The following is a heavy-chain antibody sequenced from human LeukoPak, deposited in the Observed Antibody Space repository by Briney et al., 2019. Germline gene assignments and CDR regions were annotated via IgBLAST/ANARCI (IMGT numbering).Heavy chain of an antibody. CDR3: ARRSATYSGSYFDAFDI. Sequence: ASVKVSCKASGYTLIDYAIHWVRQAPGQRLEWMGWISAGNGNTKYSQKFQDRVTITRDTSASTAYMELSSLRSEDTAVHYCARRSATYSGSYFDAFDIWGQGTMVSVSS. CDR1: GYTLIDYA. D-gene: IGHD1-26*01. V-gene: IGHV1-3*01. CDR2: ISAGNGNT. J-gene: IGHJ3*02.